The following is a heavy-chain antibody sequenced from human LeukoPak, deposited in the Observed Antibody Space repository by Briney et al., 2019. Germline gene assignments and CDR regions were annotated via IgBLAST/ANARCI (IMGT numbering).Heavy chain of an antibody. CDR3: ARQGGSPYSSGWYGY. Sequence: GESLKISCQGSGYSFTTYWIGWVRQMPGKGLEWMGIIYPGDSDTRYSPSFQGQVTISADKSISTAYLQWSSLKASDTAMYYCARQGGSPYSSGWYGYWGQGTLVTVSS. V-gene: IGHV5-51*01. J-gene: IGHJ4*02. CDR2: IYPGDSDT. D-gene: IGHD6-19*01. CDR1: GYSFTTYW.